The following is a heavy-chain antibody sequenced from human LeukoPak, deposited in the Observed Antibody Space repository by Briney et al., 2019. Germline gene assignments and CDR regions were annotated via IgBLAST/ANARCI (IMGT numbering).Heavy chain of an antibody. J-gene: IGHJ4*02. V-gene: IGHV4-39*01. Sequence: SETLSLTCTVSGGSISRSGYYWGWIRQPPGKGLEWIGNIYYSGSTYYNPSLKSRVTISADTSKNQFSLKLSSVTAADTAVHYCARIPNTYYFDYWGQGTLVTVSS. CDR2: IYYSGST. CDR3: ARIPNTYYFDY. CDR1: GGSISRSGYY.